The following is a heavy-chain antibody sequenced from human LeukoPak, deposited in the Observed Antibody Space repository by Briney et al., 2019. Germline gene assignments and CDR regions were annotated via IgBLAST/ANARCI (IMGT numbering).Heavy chain of an antibody. Sequence: SETLSLTCTVSGGSISSGDYYWSWIRQPPGKGLEWIGEINHSGSTNYNPSLKSRVTISVDTSKNQFSLKLSSVTAADTAVYYCARSPYFDLWGRGTLVTVSS. V-gene: IGHV4-39*07. J-gene: IGHJ2*01. CDR2: INHSGST. CDR1: GGSISSGDYY. CDR3: ARSPYFDL.